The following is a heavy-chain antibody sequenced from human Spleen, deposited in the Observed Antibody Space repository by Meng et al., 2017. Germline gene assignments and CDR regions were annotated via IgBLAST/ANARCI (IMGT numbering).Heavy chain of an antibody. CDR1: GGSFSDYY. J-gene: IGHJ4*02. CDR2: INHSGST. Sequence: VHVRPGGAGLLKPSGTLSLTCVVSGGSFSDYYWSWIRQPPGKGLEWIGEINHSGSTNYNPSLESRATISVDTSQNNLSLKLSSVTAADSAVYYCARGPTTMAHDFDYWGQGTLVTVSS. V-gene: IGHV4-34*01. D-gene: IGHD4-11*01. CDR3: ARGPTTMAHDFDY.